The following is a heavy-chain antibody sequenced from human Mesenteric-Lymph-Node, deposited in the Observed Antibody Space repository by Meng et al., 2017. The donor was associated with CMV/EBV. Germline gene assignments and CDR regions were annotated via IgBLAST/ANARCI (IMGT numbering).Heavy chain of an antibody. J-gene: IGHJ4*02. Sequence: MLLVESVGGLVQPGGALRLSCAASGFNVRDKYMSWVRQAPGKGLEWVCIIYRGDNTYYIDSVKDRFTVSRDNSKNTMYLQMNSLRVEDTAVYYCTGDSVSNPNLDYWGQGTLVTVSS. V-gene: IGHV3-66*01. D-gene: IGHD3-10*01. CDR1: GFNVRDKY. CDR3: TGDSVSNPNLDY. CDR2: IYRGDNT.